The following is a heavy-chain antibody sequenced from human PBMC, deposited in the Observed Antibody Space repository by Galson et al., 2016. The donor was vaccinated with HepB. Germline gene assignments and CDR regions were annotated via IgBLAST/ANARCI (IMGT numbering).Heavy chain of an antibody. CDR1: GFTFSSYS. Sequence: SLRLSCAASGFTFSSYSMNWVRQAPGKGLEWVSYISSGSGTIFYADSVKGRFTISRDRGKNSLFLQMNSLREEDTAVYYCARGNNWNDASPWGHYYYGMDVWGQGTTVTVSS. V-gene: IGHV3-48*02. D-gene: IGHD1-1*01. J-gene: IGHJ6*02. CDR2: ISSGSGTI. CDR3: ARGNNWNDASPWGHYYYGMDV.